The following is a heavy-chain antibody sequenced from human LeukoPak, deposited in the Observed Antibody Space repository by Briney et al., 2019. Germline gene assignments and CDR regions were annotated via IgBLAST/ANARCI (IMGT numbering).Heavy chain of an antibody. J-gene: IGHJ4*02. V-gene: IGHV4-59*01. CDR1: GGSISSYY. CDR2: IYYSGST. CDR3: ARDQTGSEGIIDY. D-gene: IGHD3-10*01. Sequence: SETLPLTCTVSGGSISSYYWSWIRQPPGKGLEWIGYIYYSGSTNYNPSLKSRVTISVDTSKNQFSLKLSSVTAADTAVYYCARDQTGSEGIIDYWGQGTPVTVSS.